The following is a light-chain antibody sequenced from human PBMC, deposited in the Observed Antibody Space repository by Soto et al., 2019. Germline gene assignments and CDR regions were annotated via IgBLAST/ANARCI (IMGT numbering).Light chain of an antibody. CDR1: AGPVTSNYY. CDR2: RTS. CDR3: LLSDGGTWV. J-gene: IGLJ3*02. Sequence: QAVVTQEPSLTVSPGGTVTLTCASSAGPVTSNYYPNWFQQKPGQAPRTLIFRTSDKHSWTPARFSGSLLGGKAALTLSGAQVEDEAEYYCLLSDGGTWVFGGGTKLTVL. V-gene: IGLV7-43*01.